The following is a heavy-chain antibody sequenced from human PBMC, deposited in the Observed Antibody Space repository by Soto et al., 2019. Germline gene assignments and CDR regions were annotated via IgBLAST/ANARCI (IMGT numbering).Heavy chain of an antibody. CDR2: INSDGSSI. CDR3: ARETGYSSGWRQDY. J-gene: IGHJ4*02. CDR1: GFTFSSYW. D-gene: IGHD6-19*01. V-gene: IGHV3-74*01. Sequence: GGSLRLSCAASGFTFSSYWMHWVRQAPGKGLVWVSRINSDGSSISYADSVKGRFTISRDNAKNTLYLQMNSLRVEDTAVYYCARETGYSSGWRQDYWGQGTLVTVS.